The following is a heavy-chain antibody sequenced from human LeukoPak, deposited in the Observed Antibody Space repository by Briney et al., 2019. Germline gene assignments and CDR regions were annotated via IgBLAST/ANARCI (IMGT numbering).Heavy chain of an antibody. CDR3: ARSTGVIVFYFDY. J-gene: IGHJ4*02. Sequence: RPGGSLRLSCAASGFTFDDYAMHWVRQAPGKGLEWVSGISWNSGSIGYADSVEGRFTISRGNAKNSLYLQMNSLRAEDTALYYCARSTGVIVFYFDYWGQGTLVTVSS. CDR1: GFTFDDYA. CDR2: ISWNSGSI. D-gene: IGHD3-16*02. V-gene: IGHV3-9*01.